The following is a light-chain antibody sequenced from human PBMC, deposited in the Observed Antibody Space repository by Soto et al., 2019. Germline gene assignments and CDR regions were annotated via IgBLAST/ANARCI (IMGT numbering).Light chain of an antibody. Sequence: DIQMTQSPSSLSASVGDRVTITCRASQSISSYLNWYQQKPGKAPKLLIYAASSLQSGVLSRFSGSGSWTDFTLTISSLQPEDFATYYCQQSYSTPYTFGQGTKLEIK. V-gene: IGKV1-39*01. CDR2: AAS. J-gene: IGKJ2*01. CDR1: QSISSY. CDR3: QQSYSTPYT.